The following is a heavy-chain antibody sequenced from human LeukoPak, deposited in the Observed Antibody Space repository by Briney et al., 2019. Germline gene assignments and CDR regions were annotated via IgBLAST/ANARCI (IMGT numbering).Heavy chain of an antibody. V-gene: IGHV5-51*01. Sequence: GESLKISCKGSGYGFTSYWIGWVRQMPGKGLEWMGIIYPGDSDTRYSPSFQGQVTISADKSISTAYLQWSSLKASDTAMYYCARGRVRATVSPRSFDIWGQGTMVTVSS. CDR1: GYGFTSYW. J-gene: IGHJ3*02. D-gene: IGHD4-17*01. CDR2: IYPGDSDT. CDR3: ARGRVRATVSPRSFDI.